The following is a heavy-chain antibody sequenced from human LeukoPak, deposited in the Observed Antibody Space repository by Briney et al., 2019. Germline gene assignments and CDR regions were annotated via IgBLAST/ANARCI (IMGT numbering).Heavy chain of an antibody. CDR3: ARRQYYGSGSYSSFDY. J-gene: IGHJ4*02. CDR2: INHSGST. CDR1: GGSFSGYY. D-gene: IGHD3-10*01. Sequence: SETLSLTCAVYGGSFSGYYWSWIRQPPGKGLEWIGEINHSGSTNYNPSLKSRVTISVDTSKNQFSLKLSSVTAADTAVYYCARRQYYGSGSYSSFDYWGQGTLVTVSS. V-gene: IGHV4-34*01.